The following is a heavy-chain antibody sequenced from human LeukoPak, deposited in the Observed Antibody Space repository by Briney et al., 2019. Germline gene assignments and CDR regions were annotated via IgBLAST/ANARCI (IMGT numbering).Heavy chain of an antibody. J-gene: IGHJ4*02. V-gene: IGHV4-30-2*01. D-gene: IGHD6-19*01. CDR1: GGSISSDGYS. CDR2: IHYTGIT. Sequence: SQTLSLTCAVSGGSISSDGYSWSWIRQPPGKGLEWIGYIHYTGITYSNPSLKSRVTISVDRSKNQFSLNLSSVTAADTAVYYCARPPDGGSGWYGLGYWGQGTLVTVSS. CDR3: ARPPDGGSGWYGLGY.